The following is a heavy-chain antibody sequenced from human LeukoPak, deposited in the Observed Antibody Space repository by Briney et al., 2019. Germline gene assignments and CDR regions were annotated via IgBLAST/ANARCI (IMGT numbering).Heavy chain of an antibody. V-gene: IGHV3-33*03. CDR1: GFTFSSYG. CDR3: APTGTVTTIAY. J-gene: IGHJ4*02. Sequence: PGRSLRLSCAASGFTFSSYGMHWVRQAPGKGLEWVAVIWYDGSNKYYADSVKGRFTISRDNAKNSLYLQMNSLRAEDTAVYYCAPTGTVTTIAYWGQGTLVTVSS. CDR2: IWYDGSNK. D-gene: IGHD4-17*01.